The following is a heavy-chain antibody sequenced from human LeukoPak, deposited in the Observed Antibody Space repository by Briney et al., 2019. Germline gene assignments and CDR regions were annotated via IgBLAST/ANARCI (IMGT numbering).Heavy chain of an antibody. V-gene: IGHV3-30*18. J-gene: IGHJ4*02. CDR3: AKDTTRGAAAYYFDY. D-gene: IGHD1-26*01. Sequence: GGSLRLSCVASGFTFSSYAMTWVRQAPGKGLEWVAVISSDGRDKHCADSVKGRFTISRDNSKNTLYLQMNSLRPEDRAVYYCAKDTTRGAAAYYFDYWGQGTLLTVSS. CDR1: GFTFSSYA. CDR2: ISSDGRDK.